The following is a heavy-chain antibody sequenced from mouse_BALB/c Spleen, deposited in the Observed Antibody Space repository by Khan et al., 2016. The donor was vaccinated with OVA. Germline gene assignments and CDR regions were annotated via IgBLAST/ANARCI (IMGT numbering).Heavy chain of an antibody. D-gene: IGHD2-10*01. CDR1: GFSLTGYG. Sequence: QVQLKQSGPGLVAPSQSLSITCTVSGFSLTGYGVNWVRQPPGKGLEWLGMIWGAGSTDYTSALKSRLSISKDNSKSQVFLKMNSLQTDDTARYYGARAYYGNYREAMDYWGQGTSVTVSS. CDR2: IWGAGST. V-gene: IGHV2-6-7*01. CDR3: ARAYYGNYREAMDY. J-gene: IGHJ4*01.